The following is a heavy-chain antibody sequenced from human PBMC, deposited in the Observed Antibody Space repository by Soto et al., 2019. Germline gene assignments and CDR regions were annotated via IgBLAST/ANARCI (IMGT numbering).Heavy chain of an antibody. J-gene: IGHJ4*02. CDR1: GGSISSYY. V-gene: IGHV4-59*08. CDR2: IYYSGST. CDR3: ARRIAARGGYFDY. D-gene: IGHD6-6*01. Sequence: PSETLSLTCTVSGGSISSYYWSWIRKPQGKGLEWIGYIYYSGSTNYNPSLKSRVTISVDTSKNQFSLKLSSVTAADTSVYYCARRIAARGGYFDYWGQGTLVTVSS.